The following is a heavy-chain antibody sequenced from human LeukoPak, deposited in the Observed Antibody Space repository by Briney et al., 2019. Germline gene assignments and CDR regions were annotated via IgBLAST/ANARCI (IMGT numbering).Heavy chain of an antibody. D-gene: IGHD3-22*01. CDR3: ARDQTGYYYDSSGYRNFDY. CDR1: GFTFSDHY. V-gene: IGHV3-48*01. Sequence: PGGSLRLSCAASGFTFSDHYMNWVRQAPGKGLEWVSYISSSSSTIYYADSVKGRFTISRDNAKNSLYLQMNSLRAEDTAVYYCARDQTGYYYDSSGYRNFDYWGQGTLVTVSS. J-gene: IGHJ4*02. CDR2: ISSSSSTI.